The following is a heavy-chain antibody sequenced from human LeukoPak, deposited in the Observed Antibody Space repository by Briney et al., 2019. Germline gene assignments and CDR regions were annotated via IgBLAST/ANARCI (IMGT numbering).Heavy chain of an antibody. D-gene: IGHD5-18*01. CDR3: ARARGYSYGWNWFDP. V-gene: IGHV3-66*02. Sequence: GGSLRLYCAASGFTVSSNYMSWVRQAPGKGLEWVSVIYSGGSTYYADSVKGRFTISRDNSKNTLYLQMNSLRAEDTAVYYCARARGYSYGWNWFDPWGQGTLVTVSS. CDR1: GFTVSSNY. J-gene: IGHJ5*02. CDR2: IYSGGST.